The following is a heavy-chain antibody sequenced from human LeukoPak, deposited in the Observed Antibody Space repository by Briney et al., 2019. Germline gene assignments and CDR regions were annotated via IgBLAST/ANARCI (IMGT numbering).Heavy chain of an antibody. J-gene: IGHJ3*02. CDR3: ASYCSSTSCYSAAFDI. CDR2: IYTSGST. V-gene: IGHV4-61*02. D-gene: IGHD2-2*01. CDR1: GGSISSGSYY. Sequence: PSQTLSLTCTVSGGSISSGSYYWSWIRQPAGKGLERIGRIYTSGSTNYNPSLKSRVTISVDTSKNQFSLKLSSVTAADTAVYYCASYCSSTSCYSAAFDIWGQGTRVTVSS.